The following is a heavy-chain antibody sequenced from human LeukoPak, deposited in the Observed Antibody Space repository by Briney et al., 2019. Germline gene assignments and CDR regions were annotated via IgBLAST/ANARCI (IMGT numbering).Heavy chain of an antibody. V-gene: IGHV3-66*01. D-gene: IGHD6-19*01. CDR1: GFTVSSNY. CDR2: IYSGGST. CDR3: ASTPRYSSGWYFDY. Sequence: GGSLRLSCAASGFTVSSNYMSWVRQAPGKGLEWASVIYSGGSTYYADSVKGRFTISRDNSKNTLYLQMNSLRAEDAAVYYCASTPRYSSGWYFDYWGQGTLVTVSS. J-gene: IGHJ4*02.